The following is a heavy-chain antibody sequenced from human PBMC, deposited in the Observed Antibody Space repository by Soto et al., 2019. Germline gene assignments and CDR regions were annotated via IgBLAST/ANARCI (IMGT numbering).Heavy chain of an antibody. V-gene: IGHV3-66*01. CDR3: ARASYYYDSRGYYSRYYFDY. Sequence: PGGSLRLSCAASGFTVNNNYMSWVRQAPGKGLEWVSVIYSGGSTYYADSVMGRFTISRDNSENTVHLQMNSLRAEDTAVYYCARASYYYDSRGYYSRYYFDYWGQGTLVTVSS. J-gene: IGHJ4*02. CDR2: IYSGGST. CDR1: GFTVNNNY. D-gene: IGHD3-22*01.